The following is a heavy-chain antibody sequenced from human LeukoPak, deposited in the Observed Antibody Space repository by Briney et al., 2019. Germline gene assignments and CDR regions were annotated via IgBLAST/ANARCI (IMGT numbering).Heavy chain of an antibody. J-gene: IGHJ4*02. Sequence: ASVKVSCKTSGYTFNIHGVNWVRQAPGQGLEWMGWISGKNGNTDYAEKFQDRVTMTTDTSTSTAYMELRSLRSEDAAIYYCARGVRLGELYYWGQGSLVTVSS. CDR1: GYTFNIHG. CDR3: ARGVRLGELYY. CDR2: ISGKNGNT. V-gene: IGHV1-18*01. D-gene: IGHD3-16*01.